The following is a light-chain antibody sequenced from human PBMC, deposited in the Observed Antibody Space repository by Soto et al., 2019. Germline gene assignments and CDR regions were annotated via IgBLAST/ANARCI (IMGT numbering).Light chain of an antibody. CDR3: LQDYIYPWT. V-gene: IGKV1-6*01. CDR2: AAT. J-gene: IGKJ1*01. Sequence: AIQMTQSPSSLSASVGDRVTITCRASQDIKNFLGWYQVKPGAAPKLLIYAATTLQSGVPSTFSGTGSGTDFTLTISSLQPADFGVYYCLQDYIYPWTFGQGTKVDIQ. CDR1: QDIKNF.